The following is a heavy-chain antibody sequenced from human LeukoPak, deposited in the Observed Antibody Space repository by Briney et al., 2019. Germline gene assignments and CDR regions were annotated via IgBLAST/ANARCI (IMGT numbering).Heavy chain of an antibody. V-gene: IGHV4-34*01. CDR3: ASGYSYGLFDY. CDR1: GGSFSGYY. CDR2: INHSGST. D-gene: IGHD5-18*01. Sequence: PSETLSLTCAVYGGSFSGYYWSWIRQPPGKGLEWIGEINHSGSTNYNPSLKSRVTISVDTSKNQFSLKLSSVTAADTAVYYCASGYSYGLFDYWGQGTLVTVSS. J-gene: IGHJ4*02.